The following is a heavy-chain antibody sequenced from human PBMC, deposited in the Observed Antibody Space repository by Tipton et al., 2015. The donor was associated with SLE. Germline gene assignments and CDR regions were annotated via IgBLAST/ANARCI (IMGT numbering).Heavy chain of an antibody. V-gene: IGHV4-59*12. CDR2: IYNSGST. CDR1: GDSISRYY. J-gene: IGHJ4*02. Sequence: GLVKPSETLSLTCAVSGDSISRYYWSWIRQPPGKGLEWIGDIYNSGSTYYNPSLKSRVTISVDKSKNQFSLKLSSVTAADTAVYYCARDSPSSYFDYWGQGTLVTVSS. CDR3: ARDSPSSYFDY.